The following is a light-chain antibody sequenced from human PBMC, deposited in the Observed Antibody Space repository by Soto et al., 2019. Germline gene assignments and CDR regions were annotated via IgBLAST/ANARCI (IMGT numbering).Light chain of an antibody. CDR1: STDVGGYNL. J-gene: IGLJ2*01. Sequence: QSALTQPASVSGSPGQSITISCSGSSTDVGGYNLVSWYQQHPGKAPKLIIYEGSKRPSGVSNRFSGSKSGNTASLTISGLQAADEADYYCSSYAETTTLAFGGGAKVTVL. V-gene: IGLV2-23*01. CDR3: SSYAETTTLA. CDR2: EGS.